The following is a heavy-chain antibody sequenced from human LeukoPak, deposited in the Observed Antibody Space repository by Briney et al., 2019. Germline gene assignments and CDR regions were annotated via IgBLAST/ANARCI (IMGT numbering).Heavy chain of an antibody. CDR3: ARGLVVVGLADAFDI. Sequence: GASVKVSCKASGGTFSSYAISWVRQAPGQGLEWMGGIIPIFGTANYAQKFQGRVTITADESTSTAYMELRSLRSDDTAVYYCARGLVVVGLADAFDIWGQGTMVTVSS. CDR1: GGTFSSYA. CDR2: IIPIFGTA. D-gene: IGHD2-21*01. V-gene: IGHV1-69*13. J-gene: IGHJ3*02.